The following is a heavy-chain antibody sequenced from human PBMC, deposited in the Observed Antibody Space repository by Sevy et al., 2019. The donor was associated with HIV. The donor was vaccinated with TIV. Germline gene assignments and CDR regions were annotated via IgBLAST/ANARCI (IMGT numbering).Heavy chain of an antibody. D-gene: IGHD1-26*01. V-gene: IGHV5-51*01. J-gene: IGHJ3*02. CDR1: GYSFTSYW. Sequence: GKSLKISCKGSGYSFTSYWIGWVRQMPGKGLEWMGIIYPGDSDTRYSPSFQGQVTISADKSISTAYLQWSSLKASDTAMYYCARHNDRGGSYFGGGAFDIWGQGTMVTVSS. CDR3: ARHNDRGGSYFGGGAFDI. CDR2: IYPGDSDT.